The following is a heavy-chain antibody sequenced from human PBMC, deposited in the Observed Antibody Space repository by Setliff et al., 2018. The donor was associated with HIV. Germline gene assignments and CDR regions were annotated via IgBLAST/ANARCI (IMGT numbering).Heavy chain of an antibody. J-gene: IGHJ6*02. CDR3: ASGYSAYDTRNYYYYYNMDV. Sequence: ASVKVSCKASGGTLTNYAFSWVRQAPGQGLEWMGGIIPTFGTANYAQKFQGRVTITADESTSTAYMELSSLRSEDTAVYYCASGYSAYDTRNYYYYYNMDVWGLGTTVTVSS. D-gene: IGHD5-12*01. CDR2: IIPTFGTA. V-gene: IGHV1-69*13. CDR1: GGTLTNYA.